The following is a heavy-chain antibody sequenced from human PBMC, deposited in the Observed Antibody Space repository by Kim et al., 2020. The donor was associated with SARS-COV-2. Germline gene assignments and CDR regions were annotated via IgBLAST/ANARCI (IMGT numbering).Heavy chain of an antibody. D-gene: IGHD3-10*01. J-gene: IGHJ4*02. CDR3: ARDSTMVRGGLGY. V-gene: IGHV3-33*01. Sequence: YADSVKGRFTLSRDKSKNTLYLQMNSLRAEDTAVYYCARDSTMVRGGLGYWGQGTLVTVSS.